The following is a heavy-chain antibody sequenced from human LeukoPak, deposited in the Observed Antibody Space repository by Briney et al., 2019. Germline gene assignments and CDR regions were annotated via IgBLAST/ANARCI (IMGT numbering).Heavy chain of an antibody. CDR3: ARSNYGSGSYIDY. V-gene: IGHV1-69*04. CDR2: IIPILGIA. Sequence: EASVKVSCKASGGTFSSYAISWVRQAPGQGLEWMGRIIPILGIANYAQKFQGRVTITADKSTSTAYMELSSLRSEDTAVYYCARSNYGSGSYIDYWGQGTLVTVSS. CDR1: GGTFSSYA. J-gene: IGHJ4*02. D-gene: IGHD3-10*01.